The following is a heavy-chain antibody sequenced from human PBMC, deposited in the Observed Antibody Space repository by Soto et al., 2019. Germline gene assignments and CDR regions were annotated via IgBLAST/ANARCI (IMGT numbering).Heavy chain of an antibody. J-gene: IGHJ6*02. CDR1: VGSISSGGYY. V-gene: IGHV4-31*02. D-gene: IGHD3-10*01. CDR3: ARGDYGSGNFSPLWYYYYGMDV. CDR2: IYYSGST. Sequence: SETLSLTCTVSVGSISSGGYYWMWICQHPGKGLEWIGYIYYSGSTYYNPSLKSRVTRSVDTPKNKFYLKLSSVTGADTAVYYWARGDYGSGNFSPLWYYYYGMDVWGQGTTVTVSS.